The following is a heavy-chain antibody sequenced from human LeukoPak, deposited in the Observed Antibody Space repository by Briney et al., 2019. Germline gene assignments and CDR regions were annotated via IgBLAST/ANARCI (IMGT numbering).Heavy chain of an antibody. CDR3: AREYDSSGYYYHAFDI. D-gene: IGHD3-22*01. CDR1: GGSISSYY. Sequence: SETLSLTCTVSGGSISSYYWSWIRQPAGKGLEWIGRIYTSGSTNYNPSLKSRVTMSVDTSKNQFSLKLSSVTAADTAVYYCAREYDSSGYYYHAFDIWGQGTMVTVSS. J-gene: IGHJ3*02. CDR2: IYTSGST. V-gene: IGHV4-4*07.